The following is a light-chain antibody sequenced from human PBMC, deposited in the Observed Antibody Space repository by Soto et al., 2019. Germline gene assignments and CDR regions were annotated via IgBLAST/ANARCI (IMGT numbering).Light chain of an antibody. V-gene: IGLV2-14*01. CDR3: SSYTSSSTRL. J-gene: IGLJ3*02. CDR1: SSDVGRYNY. Sequence: QSALTQPASVSGSPGQSITISCTGTSSDVGRYNYVSWYQHHPGKAPKLMIYEVSDRPSGGSNRFSGSKSGNTASLTISGLQAEDEADYYCSSYTSSSTRLFGGGTKLTVL. CDR2: EVS.